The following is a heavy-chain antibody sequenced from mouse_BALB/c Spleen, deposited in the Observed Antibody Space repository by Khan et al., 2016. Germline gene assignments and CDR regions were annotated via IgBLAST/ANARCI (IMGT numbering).Heavy chain of an antibody. CDR2: IFPGSGST. V-gene: IGHV1-77*01. D-gene: IGHD1-2*01. Sequence: QVQLQQPGTELPRPGASVKLSCKASGYTFTDYYLHWVMQRTGQGLEWIGEIFPGSGSTYYNEKFKGKASLTADTSSSTAYMQLSSLTSEDSAVXFCAGSYYCYFAMDYWGHGASVTVSS. CDR3: AGSYYCYFAMDY. J-gene: IGHJ4*01. CDR1: GYTFTDYY.